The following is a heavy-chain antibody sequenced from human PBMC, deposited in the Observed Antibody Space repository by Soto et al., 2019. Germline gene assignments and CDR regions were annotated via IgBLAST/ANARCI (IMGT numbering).Heavy chain of an antibody. CDR3: ARESGYPRNRLAFDY. D-gene: IGHD3-3*01. CDR2: ISYDGSNK. J-gene: IGHJ4*02. V-gene: IGHV3-30-3*01. CDR1: GFTFSSYA. Sequence: GGSLRLSCAASGFTFSSYAMHWVRQAPGKGLEWVAVISYDGSNKYYADSVKGRFTISRDNSKNTLYLQMNSLRAEDTAVYYCARESGYPRNRLAFDYWGQGTMVTVSS.